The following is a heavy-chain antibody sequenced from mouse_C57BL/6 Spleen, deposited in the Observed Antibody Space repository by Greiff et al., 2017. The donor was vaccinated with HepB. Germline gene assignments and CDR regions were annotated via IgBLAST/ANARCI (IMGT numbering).Heavy chain of an antibody. CDR3: ARRVYGNYDYAMDY. CDR2: IFPGSGST. Sequence: VQLQQSGPELVRPGASVKISCKAPGYTFTSHWMQWVRQRPGQGLEWIGEIFPGSGSTYYNEKFKGKATLTVDTSSSPAYMQLSSLTSEDSAVYFCARRVYGNYDYAMDYWGQGTSVTVSS. J-gene: IGHJ4*01. CDR1: GYTFTSHW. V-gene: IGHV1-56*01. D-gene: IGHD2-1*01.